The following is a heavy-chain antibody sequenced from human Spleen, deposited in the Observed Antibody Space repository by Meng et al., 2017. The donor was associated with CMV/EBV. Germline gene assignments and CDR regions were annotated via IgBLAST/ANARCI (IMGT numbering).Heavy chain of an antibody. Sequence: GGSLRLSCAASGFTFSSYAMSWVRQAPGKGLEWVANIKQDGSEKYYVDSVKGRFTISRDNAKNSLYLQMNSLRAEDTAVYYCARDHDPRYNSNYFEYYYYGLGVWGQGTTVTVSS. CDR3: ARDHDPRYNSNYFEYYYYGLGV. CDR1: GFTFSSYA. V-gene: IGHV3-7*01. J-gene: IGHJ6*02. CDR2: IKQDGSEK. D-gene: IGHD1-7*01.